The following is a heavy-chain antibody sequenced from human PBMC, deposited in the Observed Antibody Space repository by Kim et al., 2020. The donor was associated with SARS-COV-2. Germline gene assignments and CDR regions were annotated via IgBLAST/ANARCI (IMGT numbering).Heavy chain of an antibody. V-gene: IGHV3-74*01. CDR3: ARSTGTAFDD. Sequence: YADSVKGRFTTSRDNAKNTLFLQVNSLGADDTAVYYCARSTGTAFDDWGQGTLVTVSS. D-gene: IGHD1-1*01. J-gene: IGHJ4*02.